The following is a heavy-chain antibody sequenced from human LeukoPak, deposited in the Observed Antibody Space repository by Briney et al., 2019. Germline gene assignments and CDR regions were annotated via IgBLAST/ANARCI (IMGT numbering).Heavy chain of an antibody. Sequence: PGGSLRLSCAASGFTFSSYGMHWVRQAPGKGLEWEAVIWYDGSNKYYADSVKGRFTISRDNSKNTLYLQMNSLRAEDTAVYYCARAASSPDSFYFDYWGQGTLVTVSS. CDR2: IWYDGSNK. CDR3: ARAASSPDSFYFDY. D-gene: IGHD6-13*01. V-gene: IGHV3-33*01. CDR1: GFTFSSYG. J-gene: IGHJ4*02.